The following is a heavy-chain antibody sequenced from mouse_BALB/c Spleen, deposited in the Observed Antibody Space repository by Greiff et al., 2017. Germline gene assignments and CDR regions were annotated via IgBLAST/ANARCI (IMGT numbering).Heavy chain of an antibody. CDR2: ISDGGSYT. D-gene: IGHD1-1*01. J-gene: IGHJ4*01. CDR3: ARARSSYDAMDY. CDR1: GFTFSDYY. Sequence: EVQLVESGGGLVKPGGSLKIPCAASGFTFSDYYMYWVRQTPEKRLEWVATISDGGSYTYYPDSVKGRFTISRDNAKNNQYLQMSSLKSEDTAMYYCARARSSYDAMDYWGQGTSVTVSS. V-gene: IGHV5-4*02.